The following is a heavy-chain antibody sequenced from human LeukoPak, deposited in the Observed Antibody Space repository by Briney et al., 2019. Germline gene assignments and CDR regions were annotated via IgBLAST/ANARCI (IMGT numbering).Heavy chain of an antibody. CDR3: ARDGIVVVTSA. CDR1: GFTFRSYS. D-gene: IGHD2-21*02. J-gene: IGHJ4*02. CDR2: ISSSSSYI. Sequence: GGSLRLSCAASGFTFRSYSMNWVRQAPGKGLEWVSSISSSSSYIYYADSVKGRFTNSRENAKNSLYLQMNSLRAEDTAVYYCARDGIVVVTSAGGQGTLVTVSS. V-gene: IGHV3-21*01.